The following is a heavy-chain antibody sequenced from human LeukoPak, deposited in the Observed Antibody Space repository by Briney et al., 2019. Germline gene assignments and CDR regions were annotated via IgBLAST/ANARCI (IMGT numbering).Heavy chain of an antibody. V-gene: IGHV4-30-4*01. D-gene: IGHD2-15*01. Sequence: SETLSLTCTVSGGSISSGDYYWSGIRQPPGKGLEWIGYTYYSGSTYYNPSLRSRVTISVDTSKNQFSLKLSSVTAADTAVYYCARVPPYCSGGSCYSGEGYFDYWGQGTLVTVSS. CDR2: TYYSGST. CDR1: GGSISSGDYY. CDR3: ARVPPYCSGGSCYSGEGYFDY. J-gene: IGHJ4*02.